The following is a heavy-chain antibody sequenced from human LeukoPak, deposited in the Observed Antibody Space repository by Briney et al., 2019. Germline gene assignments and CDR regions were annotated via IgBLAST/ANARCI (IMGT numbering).Heavy chain of an antibody. CDR2: ISSIGSTI. CDR3: ARCNRYCSGGSCYDWFDP. V-gene: IGHV3-48*03. CDR1: GFTFSSYE. D-gene: IGHD2-15*01. J-gene: IGHJ5*02. Sequence: GGSLRLSCAASGFTFSSYEMNWVRQAPGKGLEWVSYISSIGSTIYYADSVKGRFTISRDNAKNSLYLQMDSLRAEDTAVYYCARCNRYCSGGSCYDWFDPWGQGTLVTVSS.